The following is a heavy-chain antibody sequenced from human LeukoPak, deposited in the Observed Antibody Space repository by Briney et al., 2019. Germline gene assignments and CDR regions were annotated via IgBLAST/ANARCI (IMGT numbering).Heavy chain of an antibody. J-gene: IGHJ6*02. D-gene: IGHD3-10*01. CDR1: GGSFSAYY. CDR3: ASPRRPKRHYYGSGSYYNASRYYYYGMDV. V-gene: IGHV4-34*01. CDR2: INHSGST. Sequence: SETLSLTCAVYGGSFSAYYWSWIRQPPGKGLEWIGEINHSGSTNYNPSLKSRVTISVDTSKNQFSLKLSSVTTADTAVYYCASPRRPKRHYYGSGSYYNASRYYYYGMDVWGQGTTVTVSS.